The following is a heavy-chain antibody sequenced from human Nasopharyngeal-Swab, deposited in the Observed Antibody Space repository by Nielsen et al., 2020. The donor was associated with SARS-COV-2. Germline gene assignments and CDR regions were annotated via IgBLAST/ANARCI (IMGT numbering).Heavy chain of an antibody. D-gene: IGHD6-19*01. V-gene: IGHV4-34*01. J-gene: IGHJ5*02. CDR2: INHSGST. CDR1: GGSFSGYY. Sequence: SETLSLTCAVYGGSFSGYYWSWIRQPPGKGLEWIGEINHSGSTNYNPSLKSRVTISVDTSKNQFSLKLSSVTAADTAVYYCARGAVAGTVPCWFDPWGQGTLVTVSS. CDR3: ARGAVAGTVPCWFDP.